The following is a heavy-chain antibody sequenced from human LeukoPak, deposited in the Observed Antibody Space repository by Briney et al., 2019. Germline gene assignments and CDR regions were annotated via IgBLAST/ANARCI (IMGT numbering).Heavy chain of an antibody. CDR2: INSDESST. J-gene: IGHJ4*02. CDR1: GFTFRNYG. Sequence: GGSLRLSCAASGFTFRNYGMSWVRQAPGKGLVWVSRINSDESSTSYADSVKGRFTISRDNAKNTVYLQMNSLRAEDTAVYYCATSRTFDYWGQGTLVTVSS. D-gene: IGHD2-8*01. V-gene: IGHV3-74*01. CDR3: ATSRTFDY.